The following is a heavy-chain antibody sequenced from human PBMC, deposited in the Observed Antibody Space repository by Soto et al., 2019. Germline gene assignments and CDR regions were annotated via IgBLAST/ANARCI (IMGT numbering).Heavy chain of an antibody. CDR2: FRTSGDGGTT. V-gene: IGHV3-23*01. CDR1: GFTFSSYS. CDR3: AKGLAYYYDSSGYQGAFDI. J-gene: IGHJ3*02. Sequence: PGGSLRLSCAASGFTFSSYSMSWVRQAPGKGLEWVSGFRTSGDGGTTYYADSVKGRFTISRDNSKNTLYLQMNSLRAEDTAVYYCAKGLAYYYDSSGYQGAFDIWGQGTMVTVSS. D-gene: IGHD3-22*01.